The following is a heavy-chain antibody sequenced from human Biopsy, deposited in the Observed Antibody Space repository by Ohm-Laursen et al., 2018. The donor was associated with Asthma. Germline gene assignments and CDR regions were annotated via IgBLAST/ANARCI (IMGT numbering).Heavy chain of an antibody. V-gene: IGHV3-30*03. J-gene: IGHJ6*02. CDR1: GFSFGSYG. Sequence: SLRLSCAASGFSFGSYGMHWVRQAPGKGLEWVAVVSFDGRQTYYADSVKGRFTISRDNSKNTLYLQMNSLRAEDTAVYYCARKIAARGGMGVWGQGTTVTVSS. CDR2: VSFDGRQT. D-gene: IGHD6-6*01. CDR3: ARKIAARGGMGV.